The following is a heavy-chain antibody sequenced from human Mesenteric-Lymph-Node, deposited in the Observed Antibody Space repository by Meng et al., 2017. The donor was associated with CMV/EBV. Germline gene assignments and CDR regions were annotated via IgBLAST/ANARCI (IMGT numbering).Heavy chain of an antibody. J-gene: IGHJ6*02. CDR3: ARYCGDDCLSYYGMDV. V-gene: IGHV1-2*02. CDR1: GFTFSSYW. Sequence: GESLKISCAASGFTFSSYWMSWVRQAPGKGLEWMGWINPHSGDTNYAQNFQGRVTLTRDTSIGTAYMELSSLRSDDAAVYYCARYCGDDCLSYYGMDVWGQGTTVTVSS. CDR2: INPHSGDT. D-gene: IGHD2-21*01.